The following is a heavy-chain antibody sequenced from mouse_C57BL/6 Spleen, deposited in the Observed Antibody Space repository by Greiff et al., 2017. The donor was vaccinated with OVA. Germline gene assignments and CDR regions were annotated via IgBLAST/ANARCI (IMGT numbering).Heavy chain of an antibody. V-gene: IGHV5-15*04. J-gene: IGHJ1*03. D-gene: IGHD1-1*01. Sequence: EVMLVESGGGLVQPGGSLKLSCAASGFTFSDYGMAWVRQAPRKGPEWVAFISNLAYSIYYADTVTGRFTISRENAKNTLYLEMSSLRSEDTAMYYCARKATVVAENWYFDVWGTGTTVTVSS. CDR2: ISNLAYSI. CDR1: GFTFSDYG. CDR3: ARKATVVAENWYFDV.